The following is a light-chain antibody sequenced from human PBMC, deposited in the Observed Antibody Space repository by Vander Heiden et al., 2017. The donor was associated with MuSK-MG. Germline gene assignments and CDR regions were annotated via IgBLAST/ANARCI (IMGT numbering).Light chain of an antibody. Sequence: QSVLTQPPSVSGAPGQRVTISCTGSSSNIGAGYSVHWYQQLPGTAPKPLIYGNNNRPSGVPDRFSGSKSGTSASLAITGLQAEDEADYYCQSYDSSLSGSGVFGGGTRLTVL. CDR2: GNN. J-gene: IGLJ3*02. CDR3: QSYDSSLSGSGV. CDR1: SSNIGAGYS. V-gene: IGLV1-40*01.